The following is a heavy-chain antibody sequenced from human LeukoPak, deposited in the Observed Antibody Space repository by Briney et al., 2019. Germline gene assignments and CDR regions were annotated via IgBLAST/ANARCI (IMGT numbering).Heavy chain of an antibody. CDR3: AKNTESQVIFRD. CDR1: GFTFRNYW. D-gene: IGHD2-15*01. J-gene: IGHJ4*02. CDR2: IKQDGSEK. Sequence: GGSLRLSCAASGFTFRNYWMSWVRQAPGKGLEWVANIKQDGSEKLYVDSVKGRFTISRDNAKNSLDLQMNSLRVGDTAVYYCAKNTESQVIFRDWGQGTLVTVSS. V-gene: IGHV3-7*01.